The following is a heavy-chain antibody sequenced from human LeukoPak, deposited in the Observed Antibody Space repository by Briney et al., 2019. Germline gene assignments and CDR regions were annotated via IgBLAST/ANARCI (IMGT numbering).Heavy chain of an antibody. Sequence: PSETLSLTCAVSGASLTRPTYYQWSWIRQPPGKGLELIGKVFSTGNAIINPSLTSRVTMSLDTSNTQFSLKLRSVTAEDSAVYYCARFRSGGFYFFDSWGQGALVTVSS. CDR2: VFSTGNA. J-gene: IGHJ4*02. CDR3: ARFRSGGFYFFDS. CDR1: GASLTRPTYY. V-gene: IGHV4-61*01. D-gene: IGHD4-23*01.